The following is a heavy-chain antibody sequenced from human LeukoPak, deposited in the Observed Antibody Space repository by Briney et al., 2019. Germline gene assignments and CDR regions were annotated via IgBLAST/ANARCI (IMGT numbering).Heavy chain of an antibody. Sequence: SETLSLTCTVSGGSLSSSSYYWGWIRQPPGKGLEWIGSIYYSGSTYYNPSLKSRVTISVDTSKNQFSLKLSSVTAAHTAVYYCARGDDFWSCYLSYHYMDVWGKGTTVTVSS. CDR2: IYYSGST. J-gene: IGHJ6*03. CDR3: ARGDDFWSCYLSYHYMDV. CDR1: GGSLSSSSYY. D-gene: IGHD3-3*01. V-gene: IGHV4-39*07.